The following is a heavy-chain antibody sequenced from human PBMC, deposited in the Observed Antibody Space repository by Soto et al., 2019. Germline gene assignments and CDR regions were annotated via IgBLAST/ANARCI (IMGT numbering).Heavy chain of an antibody. CDR3: ARVDIVVVVRDYYYYMDV. CDR1: GGSISSYY. D-gene: IGHD2-15*01. J-gene: IGHJ6*03. V-gene: IGHV4-59*01. Sequence: QVQLQESGPGLVKPSETLSLTCTVSGGSISSYYWSWIRQPPGKGLEWIGYIYYSGSTNYNPSLKSRVTISVDTSKNQFSLKLSSVTAADTAVYYCARVDIVVVVRDYYYYMDVWGKGTTVTVSS. CDR2: IYYSGST.